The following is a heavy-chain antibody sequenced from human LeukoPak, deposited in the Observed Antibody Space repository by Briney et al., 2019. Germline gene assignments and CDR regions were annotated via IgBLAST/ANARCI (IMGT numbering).Heavy chain of an antibody. D-gene: IGHD5-18*01. CDR1: GGTFSSYA. V-gene: IGHV1-69*13. Sequence: ASVKVSCKASGGTFSSYAISWVRQAPGQGLEWMGGIIPIFGTANYAQKFQGRVTITADESTSTAYMELSSLRSEDTAVYYCARKGVDTAMVRGSAFDIWGQGTMVTVSS. J-gene: IGHJ3*02. CDR3: ARKGVDTAMVRGSAFDI. CDR2: IIPIFGTA.